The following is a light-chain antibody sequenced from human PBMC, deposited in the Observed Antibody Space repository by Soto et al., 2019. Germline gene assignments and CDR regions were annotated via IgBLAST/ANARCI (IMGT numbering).Light chain of an antibody. CDR3: QQYYSTPPVGQYT. CDR1: QSVLYSSNNKNY. J-gene: IGKJ2*01. V-gene: IGKV4-1*01. CDR2: WAS. Sequence: DIVMTQSPDSLAVSLGERATINCKSSQSVLYSSNNKNYLAWYQQKPGQPPKLLIYWASTRESGVPDRFSGSGSGTDFTLTISSLQAEDVAVYYCQQYYSTPPVGQYTFGQGTKLEIK.